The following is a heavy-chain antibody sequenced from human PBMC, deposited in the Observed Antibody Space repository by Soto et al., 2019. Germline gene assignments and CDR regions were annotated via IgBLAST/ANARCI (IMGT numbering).Heavy chain of an antibody. V-gene: IGHV4-61*08. CDR3: ARARGWLHHRRGVFDY. D-gene: IGHD5-12*01. J-gene: IGHJ4*02. CDR1: GGSISSGDYY. Sequence: PSETLSLTCTVSGGSISSGDYYWSWIRQPPGKGLEWIGYIYYSGSTNYNPSLKSRVTISVDTSKNQFSLKLSSVTAADTAVYYCARARGWLHHRRGVFDYWGQGTLVTVSS. CDR2: IYYSGST.